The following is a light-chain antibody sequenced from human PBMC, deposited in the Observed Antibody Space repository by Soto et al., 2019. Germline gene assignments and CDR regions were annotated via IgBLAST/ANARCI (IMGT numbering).Light chain of an antibody. V-gene: IGLV3-21*01. Sequence: SYELTQPPSVSVAPGKTASVAGGGSNIGSKSVHWYQKKSGQAPVLVMYYDSDRPSGIPERFSGSNSGNTATLTISRVEAGDEADYYCQVWDISSGHVVLGGGTKVTVL. J-gene: IGLJ3*02. CDR1: NIGSKS. CDR3: QVWDISSGHVV. CDR2: YDS.